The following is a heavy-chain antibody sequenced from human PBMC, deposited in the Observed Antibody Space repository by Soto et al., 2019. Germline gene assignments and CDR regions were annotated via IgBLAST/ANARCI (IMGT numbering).Heavy chain of an antibody. CDR2: IYHSGST. V-gene: IGHV4-38-2*01. J-gene: IGHJ6*02. Sequence: SETLSLTCAVSGYSISSGYYWGWIRQPPGKGLEWIGSIYHSGSTSYNPPPKSRVNISVDTSKNQLSLKVGSVTAADTAVYYCASSSLYGMDVWGQGTTVTVSS. CDR3: ASSSLYGMDV. CDR1: GYSISSGYY.